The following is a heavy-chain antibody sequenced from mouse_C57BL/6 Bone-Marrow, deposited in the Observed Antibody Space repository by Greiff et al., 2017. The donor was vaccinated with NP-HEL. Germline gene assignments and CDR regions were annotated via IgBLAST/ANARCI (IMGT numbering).Heavy chain of an antibody. CDR1: GFTFNTYA. CDR3: VRDGGSSYLAWFAY. J-gene: IGHJ3*01. V-gene: IGHV10-3*01. CDR2: IRSKSSNYAT. D-gene: IGHD1-1*01. Sequence: DVHLVESGGGLVQPKGSLKLSCAASGFTFNTYAMHWVRQAPGKGLEWVARIRSKSSNYATYYADSVKDRFTISRDDSQSMLYLQMNNLKTEDTAMYYCVRDGGSSYLAWFAYWGQGTLVTVSA.